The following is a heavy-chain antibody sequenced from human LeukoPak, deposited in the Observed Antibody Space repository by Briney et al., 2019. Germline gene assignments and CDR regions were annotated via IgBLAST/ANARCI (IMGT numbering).Heavy chain of an antibody. V-gene: IGHV1-69*05. CDR2: IIPMFNTA. Sequence: SVKVSCKASGGTFSSYAVSWVRQAPGQGLEWMGGIIPMFNTANYAQKFQGRVTITTEESTSTVYMELSSLGSEDTAMYYCARDRELELRSWYYYMDVWGKGTTVTVSS. CDR3: ARDRELELRSWYYYMDV. D-gene: IGHD1-7*01. CDR1: GGTFSSYA. J-gene: IGHJ6*03.